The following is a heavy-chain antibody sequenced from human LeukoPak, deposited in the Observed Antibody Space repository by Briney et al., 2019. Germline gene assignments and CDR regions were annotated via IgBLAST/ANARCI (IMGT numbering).Heavy chain of an antibody. CDR3: ARDKNFGMDV. CDR1: GDSVSTKSVA. V-gene: IGHV6-1*01. Sequence: SQTLSLTCAISGDSVSTKSVAWNWIRQSPSRGLEWPGRTLYRSKWYNDYAVSMKSRLTINPDTSKNQISLQLNSVTPEDTAVYYCARDKNFGMDVWGQGTTVTVSS. CDR2: TLYRSKWYN. J-gene: IGHJ6*02.